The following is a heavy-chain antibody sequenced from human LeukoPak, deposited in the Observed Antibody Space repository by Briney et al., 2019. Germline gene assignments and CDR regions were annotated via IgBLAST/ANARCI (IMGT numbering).Heavy chain of an antibody. Sequence: GGSLRLSCAASGFTFDDYAMHWVRQAPGKGLEWVSGISWNSGSIGYADSVKGRFTISRDNAKNSLYLQMNSLRAEDTALYYCAKDMGAPTMVRGVMGAFDIWGQGTMVTVSS. V-gene: IGHV3-9*01. D-gene: IGHD3-10*01. CDR3: AKDMGAPTMVRGVMGAFDI. J-gene: IGHJ3*02. CDR2: ISWNSGSI. CDR1: GFTFDDYA.